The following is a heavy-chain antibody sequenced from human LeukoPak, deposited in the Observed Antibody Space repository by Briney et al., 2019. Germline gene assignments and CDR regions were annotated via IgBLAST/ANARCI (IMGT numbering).Heavy chain of an antibody. CDR3: ARLYCSGASCYFDY. D-gene: IGHD2-15*01. V-gene: IGHV5-51*01. J-gene: IGHJ4*02. Sequence: GESPKISCKGSGYSFINYWIAWVRQMPGKGLEWMGIIYPGDSDTRYSPSLQGQVTISADKSISTADLQWSSLKASDTAMYFCARLYCSGASCYFDYWGQGTLVTVSS. CDR1: GYSFINYW. CDR2: IYPGDSDT.